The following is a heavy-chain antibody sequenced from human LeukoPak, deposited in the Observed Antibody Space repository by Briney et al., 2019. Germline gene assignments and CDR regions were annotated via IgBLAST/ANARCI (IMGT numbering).Heavy chain of an antibody. CDR2: IRSKADGGTT. D-gene: IGHD4-17*01. CDR3: TTIRRLDF. J-gene: IGHJ4*02. Sequence: GGSLRLSCAASGFTFTNARMSWVRQAPGKGLEWVGHIRSKADGGTTGYVAPVKGRFTISRDDSKNTLFLQMNSLKTEDTAVYYCTTIRRLDFWGQGTLVTVSS. V-gene: IGHV3-15*01. CDR1: GFTFTNAR.